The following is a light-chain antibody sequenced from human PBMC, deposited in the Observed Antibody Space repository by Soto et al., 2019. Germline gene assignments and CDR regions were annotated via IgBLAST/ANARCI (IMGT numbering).Light chain of an antibody. CDR1: QAIRND. Sequence: DIQMTQSPSSLSASVGDRVTITCRASQAIRNDLGWYQQKPAKAPKRLIYAASSLESGVPSRFSGSGSGTEFTLTISSLQPEDSATYYCLQHKTYPRTFGQGTKVAIK. V-gene: IGKV1-17*01. J-gene: IGKJ1*01. CDR2: AAS. CDR3: LQHKTYPRT.